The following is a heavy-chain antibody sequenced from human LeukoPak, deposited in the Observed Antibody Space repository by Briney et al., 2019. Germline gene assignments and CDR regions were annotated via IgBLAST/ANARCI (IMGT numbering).Heavy chain of an antibody. Sequence: KPSETLSLTCIVSGGSIRTYSWNWIRQSPGKGLEWIGFISHSGTTSYRSSLKSRVTISVDTSKNQLSLKLASVTAADTAVYYCARVTISKGYYYMDVWGKGTTVTVSS. D-gene: IGHD3-3*01. V-gene: IGHV4-59*08. CDR2: ISHSGTT. J-gene: IGHJ6*03. CDR1: GGSIRTYS. CDR3: ARVTISKGYYYMDV.